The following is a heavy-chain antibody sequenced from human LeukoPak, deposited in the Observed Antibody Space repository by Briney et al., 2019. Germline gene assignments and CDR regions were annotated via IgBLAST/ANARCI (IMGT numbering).Heavy chain of an antibody. CDR1: GFTFSSYA. V-gene: IGHV3-23*01. CDR3: AKLPGGLTENWFDP. CDR2: ISGSGGST. D-gene: IGHD3-10*01. J-gene: IGHJ5*02. Sequence: GGSLRLSCAASGFTFSSYATSWVRQAPGKGLEWVSAISGSGGSTYYADSVKGRFTISRDNSKNTLYLQMNSLRAEDTAVYYCAKLPGGLTENWFDPWGQGTLVTVSS.